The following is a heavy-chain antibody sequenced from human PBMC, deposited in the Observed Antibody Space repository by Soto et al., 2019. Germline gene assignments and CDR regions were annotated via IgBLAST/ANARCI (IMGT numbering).Heavy chain of an antibody. D-gene: IGHD5-18*01. CDR1: RFTFSSYA. CDR3: AKDGLGAYTYGSYYFDY. Sequence: PGGSLRLSCAASRFTFSSYAMSWVRQAPGKGLEWVSTISSSGGSTYYADSVKGRFTISRDNSKNTLYLQMNSLRAEDTAVYYCAKDGLGAYTYGSYYFDYWGQGTLVTVSS. CDR2: ISSSGGST. J-gene: IGHJ4*02. V-gene: IGHV3-23*01.